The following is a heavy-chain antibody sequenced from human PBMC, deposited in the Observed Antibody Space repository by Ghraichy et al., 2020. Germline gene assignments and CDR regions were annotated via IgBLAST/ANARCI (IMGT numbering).Heavy chain of an antibody. D-gene: IGHD4/OR15-4a*01. V-gene: IGHV3-30*18. J-gene: IGHJ4*01. CDR2: ISYDGSNK. Sequence: VAVISYDGSNKYYADSVKGRFTISRDNSKTTLYLQMNSLRSEDTAVYYFAKTVTPVMVLNYFDFWC. CDR3: AKTVTPVMVLNYFDF.